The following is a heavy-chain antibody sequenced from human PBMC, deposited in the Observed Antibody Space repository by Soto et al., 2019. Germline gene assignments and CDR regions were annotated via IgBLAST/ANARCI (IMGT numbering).Heavy chain of an antibody. D-gene: IGHD6-6*01. J-gene: IGHJ3*02. V-gene: IGHV3-30-3*01. CDR3: ARPAGGIRPWPARSPPGSFDI. Sequence: QVQLVESGGGVVQPGRSLRLSCAASGFTFSSYAMHWVRQAPGKGLEWVAVISYDGSNKYYADSVKGRFTISRDNSKNTLYLQMNSLRAEDTAVYYCARPAGGIRPWPARSPPGSFDIWGQGTMVTVSS. CDR1: GFTFSSYA. CDR2: ISYDGSNK.